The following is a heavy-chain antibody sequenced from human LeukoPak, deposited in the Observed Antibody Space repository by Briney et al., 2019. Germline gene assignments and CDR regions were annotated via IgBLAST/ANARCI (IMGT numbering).Heavy chain of an antibody. V-gene: IGHV4-59*12. CDR3: AREKSAVTASFDY. CDR1: GGSFSGYY. D-gene: IGHD4-17*01. Sequence: SETLSLTCAVYGGSFSGYYWSWIRQPPGKGLEWFGYIYYTGSTNYNPSLKSRVTISLDASRHQFSLKLTSVTAADTAVYYCAREKSAVTASFDYWGQGDLVTVSS. CDR2: IYYTGST. J-gene: IGHJ4*02.